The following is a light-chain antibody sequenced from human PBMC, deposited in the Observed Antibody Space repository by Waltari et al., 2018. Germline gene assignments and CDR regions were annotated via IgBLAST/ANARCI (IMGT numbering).Light chain of an antibody. CDR2: DTT. Sequence: QAVVTQEPSLTVSPGGTVTLTCGSSPGAVTRGHYPYWFQQKPGQAPMTLIYDTTIKHSWTPARFSASLLGDKAALTLSGAQPEDEAVYYCLLSFRGPYMVFGGGTKLTVL. V-gene: IGLV7-46*01. CDR3: LLSFRGPYMV. J-gene: IGLJ2*01. CDR1: PGAVTRGHY.